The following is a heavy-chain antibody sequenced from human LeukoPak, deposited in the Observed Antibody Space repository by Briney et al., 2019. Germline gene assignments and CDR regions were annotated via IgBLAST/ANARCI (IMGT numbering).Heavy chain of an antibody. CDR1: GGSISSSSYY. J-gene: IGHJ4*02. V-gene: IGHV4-39*01. Sequence: SETLSLTRTVSGGSISSSSYYWGWIRQPPGKGLEWIGSIYYSGSTYYNPSLKSRVTISVDTSKNQFSLKLSSVTAADTAVYYCARHRGYSSTSCYDYWGQGTLVTVSS. CDR3: ARHRGYSSTSCYDY. CDR2: IYYSGST. D-gene: IGHD2-2*01.